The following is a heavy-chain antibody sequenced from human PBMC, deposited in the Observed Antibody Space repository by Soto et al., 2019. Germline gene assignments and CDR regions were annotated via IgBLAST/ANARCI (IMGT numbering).Heavy chain of an antibody. V-gene: IGHV1-69*13. J-gene: IGHJ6*02. CDR2: IIPIFGTA. D-gene: IGHD1-1*01. CDR3: GSWLKEGGIGGNYYYGMDV. CDR1: GGTFTNYA. Sequence: VQLVQSGAEVKKPGSSVKVSCKASGGTFTNYAFSWVRQAPGQGLEWLGGIIPIFGTADYAQKFQGRVTIPADEPKGTVHMELSSMRSDDTAVYDCGSWLKEGGIGGNYYYGMDVWGQGTTVTVSS.